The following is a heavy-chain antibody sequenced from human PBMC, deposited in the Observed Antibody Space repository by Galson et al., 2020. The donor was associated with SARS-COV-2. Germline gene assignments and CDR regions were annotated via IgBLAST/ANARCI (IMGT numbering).Heavy chain of an antibody. V-gene: IGHV3-11*01. D-gene: IGHD2-2*01. J-gene: IGHJ6*02. CDR3: ARDIVVVPAADPSGSYYYYGMDV. CDR2: ISSSGSTI. CDR1: GFTFSDYY. Sequence: KIGESLKISCAASGFTFSDYYMSWIRQAPGKGLEWVSYISSSGSTIYYAASVKGRFTISRDNAKNSLYLQMNSLRAEDTAVYYCARDIVVVPAADPSGSYYYYGMDVWGQGTTVTVSS.